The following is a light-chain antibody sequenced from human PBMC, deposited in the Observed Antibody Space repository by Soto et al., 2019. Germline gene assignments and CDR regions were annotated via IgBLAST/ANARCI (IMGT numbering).Light chain of an antibody. Sequence: DIQMTQSPSSLSASAGDRVTITCQSSQDVSNYLNWYQQKLGKAPKLLIYDASNLETGVPSRFSGSGSGTYFSFTVSSLQPEDCATYYCQQYSNLITFGQGTRLEIK. CDR1: QDVSNY. J-gene: IGKJ5*01. CDR3: QQYSNLIT. CDR2: DAS. V-gene: IGKV1-33*01.